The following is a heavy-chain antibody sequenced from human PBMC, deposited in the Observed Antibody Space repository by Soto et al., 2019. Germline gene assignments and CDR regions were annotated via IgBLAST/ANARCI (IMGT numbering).Heavy chain of an antibody. J-gene: IGHJ1*01. CDR1: GGSISSGGYS. D-gene: IGHD2-15*01. CDR2: IYHSGST. CDR3: ARGGRYCSGGSCYSAEYFQH. V-gene: IGHV4-30-2*01. Sequence: TSETLSLTCAVSGGSISSGGYSWSWIRQPPGKGLERIGYIYHSGSTYYNPSLKSRVTISVDRSKNQFSLKLSSVTAADTAVYYCARGGRYCSGGSCYSAEYFQHWGQGTLVTVYS.